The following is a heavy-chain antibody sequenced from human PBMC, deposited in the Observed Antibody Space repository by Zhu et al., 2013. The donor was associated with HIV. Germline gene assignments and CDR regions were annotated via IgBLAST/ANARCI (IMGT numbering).Heavy chain of an antibody. CDR3: ARTPEWLFFDF. Sequence: QVQLVQSEAEVKTPGASVRVSCRASGYTFTNYGISWVRQAPGQGLEWMGWISIYSGNTYYVQRLQGRVTMTTDTSTNTAYMELRSLRSDDTAVYYCARTPEWLFFDFWGQGTLVTVSS. CDR1: GYTFTNYG. J-gene: IGHJ4*02. V-gene: IGHV1-18*01. CDR2: ISIYSGNT. D-gene: IGHD3-3*01.